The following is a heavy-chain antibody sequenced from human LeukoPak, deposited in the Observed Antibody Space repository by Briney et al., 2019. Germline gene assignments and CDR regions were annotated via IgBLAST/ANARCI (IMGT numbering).Heavy chain of an antibody. J-gene: IGHJ4*02. CDR3: ARANYGDRCDY. V-gene: IGHV4-34*01. CDR1: GGSFSGYY. D-gene: IGHD4-17*01. Sequence: SETLSLTCAVYGGSFSGYYWSWIRQPPGKGLEWIGEINHSGSTNYNPSLKSRVTISVDTSENQFSLKLSSVTAADTAVYYCARANYGDRCDYWGQGTLVTVSS. CDR2: INHSGST.